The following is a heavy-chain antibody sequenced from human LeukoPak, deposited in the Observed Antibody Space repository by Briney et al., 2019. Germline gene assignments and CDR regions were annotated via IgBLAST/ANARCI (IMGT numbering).Heavy chain of an antibody. J-gene: IGHJ6*03. D-gene: IGHD6-6*01. V-gene: IGHV3-48*01. CDR2: ISSSGSTI. CDR1: GFTFSSYS. CDR3: ARDPAARSYMDV. Sequence: GGSLRLSCAASGFTFSSYSMNWVRQAPGKGLEWVSYISSSGSTIYYADSVKGRFTISRDNAKNSLYLQMNSLRAEDTAVYYCARDPAARSYMDVWGKGTTVTVSS.